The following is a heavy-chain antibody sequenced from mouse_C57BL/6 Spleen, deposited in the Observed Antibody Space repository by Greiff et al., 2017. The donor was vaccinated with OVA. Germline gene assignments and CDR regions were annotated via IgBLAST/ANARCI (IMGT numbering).Heavy chain of an antibody. J-gene: IGHJ2*01. CDR1: GFNIKDDY. V-gene: IGHV14-4*01. D-gene: IGHD1-1*01. CDR3: TSYYYGSSYEN. CDR2: IDPENGDT. Sequence: EVQLQQSGAELVRPGASVKLSCTASGFNIKDDYMHWVKQRPEQGLEWIGWIDPENGDTEYASKFQGKATITADTSSNTAYLQLSSLTSEDTAVYYCTSYYYGSSYENWGQGTTLTVSS.